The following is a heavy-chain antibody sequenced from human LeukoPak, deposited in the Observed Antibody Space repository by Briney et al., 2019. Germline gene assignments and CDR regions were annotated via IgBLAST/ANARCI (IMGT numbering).Heavy chain of an antibody. CDR1: GGSVSSGSYY. D-gene: IGHD5-12*01. CDR2: IYYSGST. V-gene: IGHV4-61*01. CDR3: ARDGYSGYDYGLRVFDP. J-gene: IGHJ5*02. Sequence: SETLSLTCTASGGSVSSGSYYWSWIRQPPGKGLEWIGYIYYSGSTNYNPSLKSRVTISVDTSKNQFSLKLSSVTAADTAVYYCARDGYSGYDYGLRVFDPWGQGTLVTVSS.